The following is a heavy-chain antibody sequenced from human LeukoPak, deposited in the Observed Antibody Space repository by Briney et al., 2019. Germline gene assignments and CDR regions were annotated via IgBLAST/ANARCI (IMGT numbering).Heavy chain of an antibody. CDR2: MEYSGST. CDR3: ARVGIRKEGDYYFDY. D-gene: IGHD3-16*01. CDR1: GGSISSSSYY. V-gene: IGHV4-39*07. J-gene: IGHJ4*02. Sequence: PSETLSLTCTVSGGSISSSSYYWGWIRQPPGKGLEWIGSMEYSGSTYYNPSLKSRVTISVDTSKNQFSLKLSSVTAADTAVYYCARVGIRKEGDYYFDYWGQGTLVTVSS.